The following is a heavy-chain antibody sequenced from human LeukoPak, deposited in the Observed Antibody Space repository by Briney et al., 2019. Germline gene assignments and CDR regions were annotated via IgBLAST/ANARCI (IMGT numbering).Heavy chain of an antibody. Sequence: GESLKISCKGSGYSFTSYWIDWVRQMPGKGLEWMGILYPGDSDTRYSPSFQGQVTISADKSISTAYLQWSSLKAPDTAMYYCARGLRLEELSSPVDYWGQGTLVTVSS. J-gene: IGHJ4*02. D-gene: IGHD3-16*02. CDR2: LYPGDSDT. CDR3: ARGLRLEELSSPVDY. V-gene: IGHV5-51*01. CDR1: GYSFTSYW.